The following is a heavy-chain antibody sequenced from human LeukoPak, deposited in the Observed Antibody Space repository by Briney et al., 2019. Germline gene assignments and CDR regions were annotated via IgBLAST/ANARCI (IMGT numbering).Heavy chain of an antibody. D-gene: IGHD2-15*01. CDR1: GFTFSSSA. CDR2: ISNNGGYT. V-gene: IGHV3-23*01. J-gene: IGHJ4*02. CDR3: AKQLGYCSDGSCYFPY. Sequence: GGSLRLSCAASGFTFSSSAMSWVRQAPGKGPEWVSAISNNGGYTYYADSVQGRFTISRDNSKSTLCLQMNSLRAEDTAVYYCAKQLGYCSDGSCYFPYWGQGTLVTVSS.